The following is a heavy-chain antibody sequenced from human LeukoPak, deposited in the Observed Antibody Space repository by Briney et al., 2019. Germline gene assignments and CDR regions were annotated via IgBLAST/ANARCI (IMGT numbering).Heavy chain of an antibody. CDR2: INHSGST. J-gene: IGHJ5*02. CDR1: GGSFSGYY. Sequence: SETLSLTCSVYGGSFSGYYWSWIRRPPGKGLEWIGEINHSGSTNYNPSLKSRVTISVDTSKNQFSLKLSSVTAADTAVYYCARVVTIFSRGWFDPWGQGTLVTVSS. D-gene: IGHD3-3*01. CDR3: ARVVTIFSRGWFDP. V-gene: IGHV4-34*01.